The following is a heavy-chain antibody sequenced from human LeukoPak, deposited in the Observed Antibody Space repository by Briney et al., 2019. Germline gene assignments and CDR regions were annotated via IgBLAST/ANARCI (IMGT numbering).Heavy chain of an antibody. V-gene: IGHV4-59*01. CDR1: GGSISSYY. Sequence: PSETLSLTCTVSGGSISSYYWSWTRQPPGKGLEWIGYIYYSGSTNYNPSLKSRVTISVDTSKNQFSLKLSSVTAADTAVYYCARVSDWFDPWGQGTLVTVPS. CDR2: IYYSGST. J-gene: IGHJ5*02. CDR3: ARVSDWFDP. D-gene: IGHD5/OR15-5a*01.